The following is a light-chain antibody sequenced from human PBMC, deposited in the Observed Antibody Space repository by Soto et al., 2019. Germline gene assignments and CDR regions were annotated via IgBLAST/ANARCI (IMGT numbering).Light chain of an antibody. V-gene: IGLV2-14*01. Sequence: QSVLTQPASVSGSPGQSITISCTGTSSDVGGYNYVSWYQQHPGKAPKLMIYDVSNRPSGVSNRFSGSKSGNTASLTISGLQAEDEADYYCSSYTRSSTLVYVFGTGTKVTVL. CDR3: SSYTRSSTLVYV. CDR1: SSDVGGYNY. CDR2: DVS. J-gene: IGLJ1*01.